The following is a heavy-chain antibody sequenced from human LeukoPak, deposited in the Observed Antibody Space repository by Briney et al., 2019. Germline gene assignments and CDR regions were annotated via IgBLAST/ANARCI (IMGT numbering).Heavy chain of an antibody. CDR2: IHYSGST. CDR3: ARGYCSGGSCYSYYYYNYMDV. J-gene: IGHJ6*03. Sequence: SETLSLTCTVSGYSISSGYHWGWIRQTPGKGLEWIGSIHYSGSTNYNPSLKSRVTISVDTSKNQFSLKLSSVTAADTAVYYCARGYCSGGSCYSYYYYNYMDVWGKGTTVTVSS. D-gene: IGHD2-15*01. CDR1: GYSISSGYH. V-gene: IGHV4-38-2*02.